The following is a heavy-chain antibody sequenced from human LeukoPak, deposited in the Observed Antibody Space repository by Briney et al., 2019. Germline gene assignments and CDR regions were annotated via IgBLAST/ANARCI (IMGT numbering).Heavy chain of an antibody. CDR2: ISSTSSAI. D-gene: IGHD1-26*01. CDR3: ARVIGSYGDSAY. J-gene: IGHJ4*02. V-gene: IGHV3-48*04. CDR1: GFTFSSYS. Sequence: GGSLRLSCVASGFTFSSYSINWVRQAPGKGLEWVSYISSTSSAIYYADSVKGRFTISRDNAKSSLYLQMNSLRAEDTAVYYCARVIGSYGDSAYWGQGTLVTVSS.